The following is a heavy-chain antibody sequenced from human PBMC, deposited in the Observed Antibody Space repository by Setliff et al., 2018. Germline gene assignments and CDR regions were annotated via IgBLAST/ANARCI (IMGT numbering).Heavy chain of an antibody. CDR3: ARDPGGWSLAS. J-gene: IGHJ4*02. D-gene: IGHD2-15*01. CDR1: GFSISGRW. V-gene: IGHV3-33*08. CDR2: IWYDRSKT. Sequence: GGSLRLSCAVSGFSISGRWMSWVRQAPGKGLEWVAVIWYDRSKTYYADSVKGRFTISRDNSENTVYLQMNSLRPEDTGVYYCARDPGGWSLASWGQGTLVTVSS.